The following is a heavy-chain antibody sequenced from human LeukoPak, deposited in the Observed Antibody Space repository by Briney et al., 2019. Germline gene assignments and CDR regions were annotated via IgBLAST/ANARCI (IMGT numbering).Heavy chain of an antibody. CDR1: GGSISSYY. Sequence: SETLSLTCTVSGGSISSYYWSWIRQPPGKGLEWIGYIYYSGSTNYNPSLKSRVTISVDTSKNQFSLKLSSVTAADTAVYYCARGIGSGWYDAFDIWGQGTMVTVSS. D-gene: IGHD6-19*01. V-gene: IGHV4-59*01. CDR3: ARGIGSGWYDAFDI. CDR2: IYYSGST. J-gene: IGHJ3*02.